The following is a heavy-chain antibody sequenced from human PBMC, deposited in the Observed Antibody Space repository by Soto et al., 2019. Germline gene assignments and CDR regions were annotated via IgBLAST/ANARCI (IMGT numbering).Heavy chain of an antibody. CDR2: ISHDGGNH. Sequence: QVHLGESGGGVVQPGRSLRLSCAASGFTVSSYAMHWVRQAPGKGLEWVALISHDGGNHYYADSVKGRFTISRDNSKNMVYLQINSLRVDDTAVYYCARDRSMLVVVPGHWGQGTLVTVSS. J-gene: IGHJ4*02. V-gene: IGHV3-30-3*01. CDR1: GFTVSSYA. D-gene: IGHD3-22*01. CDR3: ARDRSMLVVVPGH.